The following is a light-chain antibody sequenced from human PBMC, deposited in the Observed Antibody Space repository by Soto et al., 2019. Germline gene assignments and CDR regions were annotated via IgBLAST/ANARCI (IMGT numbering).Light chain of an antibody. V-gene: IGKV1-39*01. CDR3: QQSYSTPRT. Sequence: DIQMTQSPSTLSASVGDSVTVTCRASQPIGTSLHWYQQKPGKAPKLLIYAASSLQSGVPSRFSGSGSGTDFTLTISSLQPEDFATYYCQQSYSTPRTFGQGTKVDIK. CDR1: QPIGTS. CDR2: AAS. J-gene: IGKJ1*01.